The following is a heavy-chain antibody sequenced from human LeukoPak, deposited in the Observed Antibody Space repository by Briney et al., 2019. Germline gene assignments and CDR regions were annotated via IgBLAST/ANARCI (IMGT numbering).Heavy chain of an antibody. D-gene: IGHD3-22*01. V-gene: IGHV1-2*04. CDR2: INPNSGGT. J-gene: IGHJ4*02. Sequence: GASVKVSCKASGYTFTGYYMHWVRQAPGQGLEWMGWINPNSGGTNYAQKFQGWVTMTRDTSISTAYMELSRLRSEDTAVYYCARSSGYYYFDYWGQGTLVTVSS. CDR1: GYTFTGYY. CDR3: ARSSGYYYFDY.